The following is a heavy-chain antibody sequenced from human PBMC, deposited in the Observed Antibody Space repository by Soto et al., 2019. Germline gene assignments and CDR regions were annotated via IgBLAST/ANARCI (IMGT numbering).Heavy chain of an antibody. CDR2: IYGDNDK. CDR1: GFSLSNSVVG. CDR3: THCTLLYYGDNHPGSSHGFDY. Sequence: QITLKESCPSPVKPTQTLTVTCTFSGFSLSNSVVGVAWIRKPQGKPLEWLALIYGDNDKRYSPSLKTSLTITKDTSKSQVVLTMTNMDPVDTATYYCTHCTLLYYGDNHPGSSHGFDYWGQGTLVTVSS. V-gene: IGHV2-5*02. J-gene: IGHJ4*02. D-gene: IGHD4-17*01.